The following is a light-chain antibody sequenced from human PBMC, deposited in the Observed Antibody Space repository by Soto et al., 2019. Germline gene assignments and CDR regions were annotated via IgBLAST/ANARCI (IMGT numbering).Light chain of an antibody. CDR1: SGHSNYA. CDR3: QTWGSGIVV. J-gene: IGLJ2*01. Sequence: QLMLTQSPSASASLGASVKLTCTLSSGHSNYAIAWHQQQSEKGPRYLMKLNSDGSHSKGDGIPDRFSGSSSGAERYLTISSLQPEDEADYYCQTWGSGIVVFGGGTKLTVL. CDR2: LNSDGSH. V-gene: IGLV4-69*01.